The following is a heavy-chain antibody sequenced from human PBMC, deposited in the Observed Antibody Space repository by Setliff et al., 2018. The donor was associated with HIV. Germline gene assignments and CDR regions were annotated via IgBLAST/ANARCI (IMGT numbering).Heavy chain of an antibody. CDR1: GGSMSSSSYY. V-gene: IGHV4-39*01. CDR2: IHYSGAT. Sequence: TLSLTCTVSGGSMSSSSYYWSWIRQTPDKGLEWIGIIHYSGATYYNPSLTSRVTISVDTSRNQFSLKLKSVTAADTAAYYCARLGYVSGGFYKTPGPYYFDYWGQGALVTVSS. J-gene: IGHJ4*02. CDR3: ARLGYVSGGFYKTPGPYYFDY. D-gene: IGHD3-10*01.